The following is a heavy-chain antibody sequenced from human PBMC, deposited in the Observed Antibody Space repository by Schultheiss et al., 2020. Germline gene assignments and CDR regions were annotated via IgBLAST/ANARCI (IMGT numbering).Heavy chain of an antibody. V-gene: IGHV1-69*13. J-gene: IGHJ2*01. CDR1: GGTFSSYA. CDR2: INPNSGGT. CDR3: ARARVAGIHSPYFDL. Sequence: SVKVSCKASGGTFSSYAISWVRQAPGQGLEWMGWINPNSGGTNYAQKFQGRVTITADESTSTAYMELSSLRSEDTAVYYCARARVAGIHSPYFDLWGRGTLVTVCS. D-gene: IGHD6-19*01.